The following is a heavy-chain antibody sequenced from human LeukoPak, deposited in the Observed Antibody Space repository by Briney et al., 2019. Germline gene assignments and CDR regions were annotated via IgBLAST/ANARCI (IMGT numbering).Heavy chain of an antibody. D-gene: IGHD5-24*01. CDR2: ISAYNGNT. Sequence: VASVKVSCKASGYTFTSYGISWVRQAPGQGLEWMGWISAYNGNTNYAQKLQGRVTMTTDTSTSTAYMELRSLRSDDTAVYYCARPSRDGYNLEAFDIWGKGQWSPSLQ. CDR1: GYTFTSYG. J-gene: IGHJ3*02. CDR3: ARPSRDGYNLEAFDI. V-gene: IGHV1-18*01.